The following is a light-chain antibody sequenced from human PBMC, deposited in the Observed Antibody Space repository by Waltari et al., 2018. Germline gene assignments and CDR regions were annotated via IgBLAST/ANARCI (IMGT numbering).Light chain of an antibody. V-gene: IGKV3-20*01. CDR1: ESVSRA. CDR2: GAS. J-gene: IGKJ1*01. CDR3: QHYLRLPVT. Sequence: EIVLTQSPGTLSLSVGERATVSCRAGESVSRALAWYQQKPGQAPRLLIYGASTRATGIPDRFSGSGSGTDFSLTISRLEPDDFAVYYCQHYLRLPVTFGQGTTVEI.